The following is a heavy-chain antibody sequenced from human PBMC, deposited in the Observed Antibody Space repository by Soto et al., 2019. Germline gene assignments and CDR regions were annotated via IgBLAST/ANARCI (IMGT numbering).Heavy chain of an antibody. CDR2: IYYSGST. CDR1: GGSVSSGSYY. Sequence: QVQLQESGPGLVKPSETLSLTCTVSGGSVSSGSYYWSWIRQPPGKGLDWIGYIYYSGSTNYDPSCMRRVTISVDGSLNPFSPTLMSVTAAGTAVYSCARGSEGWYHGRLYFGTDVWGQGTTVTASS. V-gene: IGHV4-61*01. J-gene: IGHJ6*02. CDR3: ARGSEGWYHGRLYFGTDV. D-gene: IGHD6-19*01.